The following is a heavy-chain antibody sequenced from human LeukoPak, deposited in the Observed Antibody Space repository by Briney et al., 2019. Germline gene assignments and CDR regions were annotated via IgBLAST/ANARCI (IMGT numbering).Heavy chain of an antibody. CDR1: GYSISSGYY. Sequence: SETLSLTCTVSGYSISSGYYWGWIRQPPGKGLEWIGSIYHSGSTYYNPSLKSRVTISVDTSKNQFSLKLSSVTAADTAVYYCARYSNPGIAVAGIDYWGQGTLVTVSS. D-gene: IGHD6-19*01. CDR3: ARYSNPGIAVAGIDY. CDR2: IYHSGST. V-gene: IGHV4-38-2*02. J-gene: IGHJ4*02.